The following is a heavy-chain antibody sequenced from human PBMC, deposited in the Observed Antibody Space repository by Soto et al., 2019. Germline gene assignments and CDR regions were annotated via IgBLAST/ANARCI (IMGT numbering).Heavy chain of an antibody. CDR3: ARGSEYSSSRYAFDI. D-gene: IGHD6-6*01. J-gene: IGHJ3*02. Sequence: ASVKVSCKASGYTFPGYYMHWVRQAPGQGREWMGWINPNSGGTNYAQKFQGRVTRTRDTSISTAYMELSRLRSDDTAVYYCARGSEYSSSRYAFDIRGQGTMVTVS. CDR1: GYTFPGYY. V-gene: IGHV1-2*02. CDR2: INPNSGGT.